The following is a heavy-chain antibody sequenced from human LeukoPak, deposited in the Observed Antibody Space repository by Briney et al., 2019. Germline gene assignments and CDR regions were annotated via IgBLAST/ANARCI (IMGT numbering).Heavy chain of an antibody. CDR1: GFTFDDYA. J-gene: IGHJ3*02. CDR3: AKGGDYDYVWGSYRRDAFDI. CDR2: ISWNSGSI. Sequence: GGSLRLSCAASGFTFDDYAMHWVRQAPGKGLEWVSGISWNSGSIGYADSVKGRFTISRDNAKNSLYLQMNSLRAEDTALYYCAKGGDYDYVWGSYRRDAFDIWGQGTMVTVSS. D-gene: IGHD3-16*02. V-gene: IGHV3-9*01.